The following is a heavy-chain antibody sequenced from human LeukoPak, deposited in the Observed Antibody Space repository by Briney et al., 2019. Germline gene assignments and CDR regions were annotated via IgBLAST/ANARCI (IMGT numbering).Heavy chain of an antibody. D-gene: IGHD3-22*01. CDR3: AKEGAYYHDSSGYYFGDY. J-gene: IGHJ4*02. V-gene: IGHV3-23*01. Sequence: GGSLRLSCAASGFTFSSYGMSWVRQAPGKGLEWVSAISGSGGSTYYADSGKGRFTISRDNSKNTLYLQMNSLRAEDTAVYYCAKEGAYYHDSSGYYFGDYWGQGTLVTVSS. CDR1: GFTFSSYG. CDR2: ISGSGGST.